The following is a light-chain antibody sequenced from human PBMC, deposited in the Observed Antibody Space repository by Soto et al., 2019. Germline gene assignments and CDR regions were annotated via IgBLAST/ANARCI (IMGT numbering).Light chain of an antibody. CDR1: PTVSSHY. CDR2: GAS. V-gene: IGKV3-20*01. Sequence: IVLTQFPDTLSRPPGERATLYYTACPTVSSHYLAWCQQRPGKAPRLLIYGASTRAAGIPDRFSGSGSGTDFTLTITRLEPEDSAVYFCQQYTGPPTTFGQGTRLEIK. CDR3: QQYTGPPTT. J-gene: IGKJ5*01.